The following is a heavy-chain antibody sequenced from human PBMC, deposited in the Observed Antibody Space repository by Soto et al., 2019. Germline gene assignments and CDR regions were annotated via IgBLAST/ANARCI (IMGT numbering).Heavy chain of an antibody. V-gene: IGHV1-3*01. Sequence: QVKLVQSGAEVKKPGASVKVSCKASGYTLTSYAMHWVRQAPGKRLEWMGWINAGNGNTKYSQKFQGRVTITRDTSASTAYMELSSLGSEDTAVYYSARGVSLYWYFDLWGRGTLVTVSS. CDR3: ARGVSLYWYFDL. CDR2: INAGNGNT. J-gene: IGHJ2*01. CDR1: GYTLTSYA.